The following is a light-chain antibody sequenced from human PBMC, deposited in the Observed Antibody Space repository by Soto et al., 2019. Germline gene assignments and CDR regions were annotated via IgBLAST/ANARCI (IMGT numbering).Light chain of an antibody. CDR2: KAS. CDR3: QQYNTYPLT. CDR1: QGISTW. V-gene: IGKV1-5*03. J-gene: IGKJ4*01. Sequence: DIPMTQSPSTLSASVGARVTITCRASQGISTWLAWYQQKPGKAPKLLIYKASSLEGGVPSRFSGSGSGTEFNITVSSLQPDDFSTYYCQQYNTYPLTFGGGTTVEIK.